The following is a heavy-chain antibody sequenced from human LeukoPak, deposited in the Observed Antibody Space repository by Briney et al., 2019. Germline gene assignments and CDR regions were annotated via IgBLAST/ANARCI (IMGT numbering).Heavy chain of an antibody. CDR2: IYYSGST. Sequence: PSETLSLTCAVSGGSISSNSYYWGWIRQPPGKGLEWIGSIYYSGSTYYNPSLKSRVTISVDTSKNQFSLKLSSVTAADTAVYYCARRRRGLAPSAPIGTYSGSHMGGYYYYYMDVWGKGTTVTISS. J-gene: IGHJ6*03. CDR3: ARRRRGLAPSAPIGTYSGSHMGGYYYYYMDV. CDR1: GGSISSNSYY. D-gene: IGHD1-26*01. V-gene: IGHV4-39*01.